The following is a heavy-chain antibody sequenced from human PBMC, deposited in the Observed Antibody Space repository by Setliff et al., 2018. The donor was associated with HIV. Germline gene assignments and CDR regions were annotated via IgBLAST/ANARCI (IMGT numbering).Heavy chain of an antibody. CDR3: ARGMYSSGWYDAFDI. D-gene: IGHD6-19*01. J-gene: IGHJ3*02. Sequence: SVKVSCKASGGTFSSYAITWVRQAPGQGLEWMGRIIPIFGSANYAQKLQGRVTITADKSTSTAYMELSSLRSEDTAVYYCARGMYSSGWYDAFDIWGQGTMVTVSS. V-gene: IGHV1-69*06. CDR1: GGTFSSYA. CDR2: IIPIFGSA.